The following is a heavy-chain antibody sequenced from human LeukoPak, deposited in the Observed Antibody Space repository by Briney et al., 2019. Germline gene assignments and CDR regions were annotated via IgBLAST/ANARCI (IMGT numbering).Heavy chain of an antibody. CDR2: ITISTGII. CDR3: ARETPYSSSWTVFDY. CDR1: GFTFSDYN. Sequence: GGSLRLSCAASGFTFSDYNMNWVRQAPGKGLEWVAYITISTGIIYYADSVKGRFTISRDNAKNSLYLQMYSLRAEDTAVYYCARETPYSSSWTVFDYWGQGTLVTVSS. V-gene: IGHV3-48*01. J-gene: IGHJ4*02. D-gene: IGHD6-13*01.